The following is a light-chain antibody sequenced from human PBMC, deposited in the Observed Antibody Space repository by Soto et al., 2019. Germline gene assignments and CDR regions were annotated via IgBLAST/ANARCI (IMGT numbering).Light chain of an antibody. V-gene: IGLV2-14*01. Sequence: QSALTQPASVSGSPGQPITISCTGTSTDVGGYNYVSWYQQHPGKAPKLMISDVSNRPSGVSIRFSGSKSGNTASLTISGLQAEDEADYYCNSYSSSTTLYLFGTGTKVTVL. J-gene: IGLJ1*01. CDR2: DVS. CDR3: NSYSSSTTLYL. CDR1: STDVGGYNY.